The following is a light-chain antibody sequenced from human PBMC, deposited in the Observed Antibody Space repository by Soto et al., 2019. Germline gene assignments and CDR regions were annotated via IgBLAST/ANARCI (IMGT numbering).Light chain of an antibody. CDR1: QSVDSS. Sequence: EIVMTQSPATLSVSPGERATLSCRASQSVDSSLAWYQQKHGQAPRLLIYGASTRATGVPARFGGSGSGAEFTIAIANLQSEDSAGYYCQQYNNWPRTFGQGTKVDIK. CDR3: QQYNNWPRT. CDR2: GAS. J-gene: IGKJ1*01. V-gene: IGKV3-15*01.